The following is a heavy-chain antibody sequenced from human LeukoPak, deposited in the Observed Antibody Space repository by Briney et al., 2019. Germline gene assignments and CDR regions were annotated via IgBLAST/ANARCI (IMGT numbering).Heavy chain of an antibody. CDR2: INHSGST. Sequence: SETLSLTCAGYGGSFSGYYWSWIRQPPGKGLEWIGEINHSGSTNYNPSLKSRVTISVDTSKNQFSLKLSSVTAADTAVYYCARDVTITLSMDVWGQGTTVTVSS. J-gene: IGHJ6*02. CDR3: ARDVTITLSMDV. CDR1: GGSFSGYY. D-gene: IGHD3-9*01. V-gene: IGHV4-34*01.